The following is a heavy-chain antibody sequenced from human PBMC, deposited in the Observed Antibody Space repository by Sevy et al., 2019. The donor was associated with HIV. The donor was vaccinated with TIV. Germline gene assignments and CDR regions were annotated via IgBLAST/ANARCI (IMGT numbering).Heavy chain of an antibody. V-gene: IGHV1-18*01. D-gene: IGHD2-15*01. J-gene: IGHJ3*02. CDR1: GYTFTSYG. CDR2: ISAYNGNT. CDR3: ARDRECSGGSCYSIDAFDI. Sequence: ASVKVSCKASGYTFTSYGISWVRQAPEQGLEWMGWISAYNGNTNYAQKLQGRVTMTTDTSTSTAYMELRSLRSDDTAVYYCARDRECSGGSCYSIDAFDIWGQGTMVTVSS.